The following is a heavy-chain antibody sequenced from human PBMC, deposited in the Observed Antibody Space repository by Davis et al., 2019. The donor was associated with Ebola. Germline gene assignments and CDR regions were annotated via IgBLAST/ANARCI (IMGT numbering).Heavy chain of an antibody. V-gene: IGHV4-34*01. CDR2: IDHRGST. J-gene: IGHJ3*02. D-gene: IGHD3-10*01. CDR1: GGSLGGYH. CDR3: ARDKITMVRGVIINSDAFDI. Sequence: SETLSLTCAVYGGSLGGYHWTWIRQPPGKGLEWIGEIDHRGSTNYNPSLKSRVIMSIDTSKNQFSLKLTSVTAADTAVYYCARDKITMVRGVIINSDAFDIWGQGTMVTVSS.